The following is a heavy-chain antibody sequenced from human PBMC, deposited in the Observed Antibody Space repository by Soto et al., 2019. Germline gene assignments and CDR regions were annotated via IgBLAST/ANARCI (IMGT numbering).Heavy chain of an antibody. CDR3: ARDSAAGTGDSDN. D-gene: IGHD6-13*01. V-gene: IGHV4-59*01. Sequence: QVQLQESGPGLVKPSETLSLTCSVSGGSISSYYWGWIRQPPGKGLEWIGHIYYSGGTSYNPSLKSRITISVDTTKNQFSLKLSSVTAADMAVYYCARDSAAGTGDSDNWGQGILVIVSS. J-gene: IGHJ4*02. CDR2: IYYSGGT. CDR1: GGSISSYY.